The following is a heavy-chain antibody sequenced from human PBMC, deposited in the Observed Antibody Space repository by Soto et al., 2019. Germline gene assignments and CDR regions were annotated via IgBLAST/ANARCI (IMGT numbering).Heavy chain of an antibody. J-gene: IGHJ5*02. CDR3: ARDKGSRGWFGDPGRFDP. CDR2: ISAYNGNT. V-gene: IGHV1-18*01. D-gene: IGHD3-10*01. CDR1: GYTFTSYG. Sequence: QVQLVQSGAEVKKPGASVKVSCKASGYTFTSYGISCVRQAPGQGLEWMGWISAYNGNTNYAQKLQGRVTMTTDTSTSTAYMELRSLRSDDTAVYYWARDKGSRGWFGDPGRFDPWGQGTLVTVSS.